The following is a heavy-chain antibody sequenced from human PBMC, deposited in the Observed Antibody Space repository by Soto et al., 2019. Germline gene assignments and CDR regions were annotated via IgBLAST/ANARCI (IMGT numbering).Heavy chain of an antibody. CDR3: ARPQAARRTWDYYYGMDV. D-gene: IGHD6-6*01. J-gene: IGHJ6*02. Sequence: SETLSLTCTVSGGSISSSSYYWGWIRQPPGKGLEWIGSIYYSGSTYYNPSLKSRVTISVDTSKNQFSLKLSSVTAADTAVYYCARPQAARRTWDYYYGMDVWGQGTTVTVSS. CDR2: IYYSGST. CDR1: GGSISSSSYY. V-gene: IGHV4-39*01.